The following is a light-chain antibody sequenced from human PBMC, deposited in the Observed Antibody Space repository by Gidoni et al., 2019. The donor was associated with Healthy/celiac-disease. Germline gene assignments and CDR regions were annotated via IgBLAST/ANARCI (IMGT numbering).Light chain of an antibody. CDR3: QQRNSYPSIT. V-gene: IGKV1-9*01. CDR1: QGISSY. Sequence: DIQLTLSPSFLSASVGDRVTITCRASQGISSYLAWYQQKPGKAPKLLIYAASTLQSGVPSRFSGSGSGTEFTLTISSLQPEDFATYYCQQRNSYPSITFGQGTRLEIK. J-gene: IGKJ5*01. CDR2: AAS.